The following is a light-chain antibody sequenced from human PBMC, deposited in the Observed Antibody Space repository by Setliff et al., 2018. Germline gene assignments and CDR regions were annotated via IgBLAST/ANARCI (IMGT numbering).Light chain of an antibody. J-gene: IGLJ1*01. Sequence: QSALTQPRSVSGSPGQSVTISCTGTSSDVGGYNFVSWYQQHPGKAPQLITFEVSRRPSGVPDRFSGSKSDNTASLTVSGLQADDEADYYCSSYAGNYHYVFGTGTKVTVL. CDR2: EVS. V-gene: IGLV2-11*01. CDR1: SSDVGGYNF. CDR3: SSYAGNYHYV.